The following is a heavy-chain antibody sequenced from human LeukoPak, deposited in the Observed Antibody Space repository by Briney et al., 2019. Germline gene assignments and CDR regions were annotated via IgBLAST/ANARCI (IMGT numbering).Heavy chain of an antibody. CDR3: AKDARRSDGWYFFDH. Sequence: GGSLRLSCAASGFAFSSQAMGWVRQAPGKGLEWVSVISDSGDTTYYADSVKGRFTISRDNSKNTLYLQLNSLRAEDTAIYYCAKDARRSDGWYFFDHWGQGALVTVSS. V-gene: IGHV3-23*01. CDR2: ISDSGDTT. J-gene: IGHJ4*02. D-gene: IGHD6-19*01. CDR1: GFAFSSQA.